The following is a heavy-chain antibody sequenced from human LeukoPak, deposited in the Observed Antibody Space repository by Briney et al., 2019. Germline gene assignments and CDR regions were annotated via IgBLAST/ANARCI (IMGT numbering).Heavy chain of an antibody. CDR2: ISSSSSYI. J-gene: IGHJ6*03. V-gene: IGHV3-21*01. Sequence: GVPLSLSCGAWRFTFSIYRVNGVRGAPGKALEGVSSISSSSSYIYYADSEEGRHNISRDNHENSLYLNKNSLRGEDAAVFYCARDSSGSSYYYYYYMDVWGKGATVTVSS. D-gene: IGHD3-22*01. CDR1: RFTFSIYR. CDR3: ARDSSGSSYYYYYYMDV.